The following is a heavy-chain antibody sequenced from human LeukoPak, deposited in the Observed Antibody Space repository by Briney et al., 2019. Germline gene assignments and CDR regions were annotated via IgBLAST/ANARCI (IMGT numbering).Heavy chain of an antibody. V-gene: IGHV3-66*01. CDR3: ARDGRITMVRGHDAFDI. CDR1: GFTFSSYG. CDR2: IYSGGST. Sequence: GGSLRLSCAASGFTFSSYGMSWVRQAPGKGLEWVSVIYSGGSTYYADSVKGRFTISRDNSKNTLYLQMNSLRAEDTAVYYCARDGRITMVRGHDAFDIWGQGTMVTVSS. D-gene: IGHD3-10*01. J-gene: IGHJ3*02.